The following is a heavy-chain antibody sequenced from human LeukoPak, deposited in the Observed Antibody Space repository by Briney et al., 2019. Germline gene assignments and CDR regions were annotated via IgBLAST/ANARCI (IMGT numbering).Heavy chain of an antibody. V-gene: IGHV1-46*01. Sequence: ASVKVSCKASGYTFTGYYMHWVRQAPGQGLEWMGIINPSGGSTSYAQKFQGGVTMTRDMSTSTVYMELSSLRSEDTAVYYCARALPHRRLMDTTMEQHWFDPWGQGTLVTVSS. J-gene: IGHJ5*02. CDR2: INPSGGST. D-gene: IGHD5-18*01. CDR3: ARALPHRRLMDTTMEQHWFDP. CDR1: GYTFTGYY.